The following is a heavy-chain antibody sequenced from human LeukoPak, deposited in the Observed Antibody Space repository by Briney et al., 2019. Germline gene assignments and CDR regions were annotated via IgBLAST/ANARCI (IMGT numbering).Heavy chain of an antibody. Sequence: SETLSLTCAVYGGSFSGYYWSWIRQPRGKGLEWIGEINHSGSTNYNPSLKSRVTISVDTSKNQFSLKLSSVTAADTAVYYCARGRRGSGLRYAFDIWGQGTMVTVSS. D-gene: IGHD2-15*01. J-gene: IGHJ3*02. CDR1: GGSFSGYY. V-gene: IGHV4-34*01. CDR3: ARGRRGSGLRYAFDI. CDR2: INHSGST.